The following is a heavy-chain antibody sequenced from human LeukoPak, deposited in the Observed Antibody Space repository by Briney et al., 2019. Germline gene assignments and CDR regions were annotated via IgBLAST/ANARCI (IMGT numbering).Heavy chain of an antibody. J-gene: IGHJ4*02. CDR1: GGSISSDY. CDR3: ARQNPPHYDILTGTLDS. Sequence: SETLSLTCTVSGGSISSDYWSWIRQPPGQGLEWIGYVYYLGTTYYNPSLHSRVTMSVDTSKNQFSLKLTSVTAADTAVYYCARQNPPHYDILTGTLDSWGQGALVTVSS. V-gene: IGHV4-59*01. D-gene: IGHD3-9*01. CDR2: VYYLGTT.